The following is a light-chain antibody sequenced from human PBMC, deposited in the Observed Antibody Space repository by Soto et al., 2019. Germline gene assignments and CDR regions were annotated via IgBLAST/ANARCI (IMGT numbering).Light chain of an antibody. CDR1: QSISNY. CDR3: QQSYSTPPT. Sequence: DIQMTQSPSSLSASVGDRVAITCRASQSISNYLNWYQQKPGKAPKLLIYAASSLQSGVPSRFSGSGSGTDFALTIISLQPEDFSTYYCQQSYSTPPTFGGGTKVEIK. V-gene: IGKV1-39*01. CDR2: AAS. J-gene: IGKJ4*01.